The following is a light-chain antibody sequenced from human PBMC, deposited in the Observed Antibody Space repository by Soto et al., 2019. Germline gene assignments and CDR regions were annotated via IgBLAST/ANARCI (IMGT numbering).Light chain of an antibody. CDR1: QSVSSY. CDR3: QQRRNWPRT. CDR2: DAS. Sequence: EILLTQSPATMSLSPGERPTLSCRASQSVSSYLAWYQQKPGQDPRILIYDASNRATGIPARFSGIVSGTDFNLTISRLETEDLAVYDCQQRRNWPRTFGQGTKVDIK. J-gene: IGKJ1*01. V-gene: IGKV3-11*01.